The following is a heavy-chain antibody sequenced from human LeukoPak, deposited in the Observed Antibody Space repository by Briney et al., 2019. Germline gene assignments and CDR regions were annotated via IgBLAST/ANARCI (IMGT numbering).Heavy chain of an antibody. Sequence: GASVKVSCKASGYTFTSYYLHSVRPAPGQGLEWMGIIHPSGGSTSYAQKFQGRVTMTREMSKSTGYMELSSLRSEDPAVYYGAGGPCGGSRNWFGPWGQGTLVTVSS. CDR3: AGGPCGGSRNWFGP. CDR2: IHPSGGST. CDR1: GYTFTSYY. V-gene: IGHV1-46*01. J-gene: IGHJ5*02. D-gene: IGHD1-26*01.